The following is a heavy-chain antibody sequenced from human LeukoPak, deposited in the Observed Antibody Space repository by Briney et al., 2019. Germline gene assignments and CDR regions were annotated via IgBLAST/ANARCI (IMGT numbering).Heavy chain of an antibody. Sequence: ASVKVSCKASGYTFSSYGISWVRQAPGQGLEWMGWISAYNGNTNYAQKLQGRVTMTTDTSTSTAHMELRSLRSDDTAVYYCARTPPRGLIDFWGQGTPVTVSS. CDR3: ARTPPRGLIDF. J-gene: IGHJ4*02. CDR2: ISAYNGNT. CDR1: GYTFSSYG. V-gene: IGHV1-18*01. D-gene: IGHD3-16*01.